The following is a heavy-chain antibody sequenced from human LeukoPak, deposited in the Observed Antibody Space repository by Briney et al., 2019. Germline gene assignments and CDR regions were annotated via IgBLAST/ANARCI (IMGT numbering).Heavy chain of an antibody. J-gene: IGHJ4*02. CDR2: INPNSGGT. Sequence: GASVKVSCEASGYTFTGYYMHWVRQAPGQGLEWMGWINPNSGGTNYAQKFQGRVTMTRDTSISTAYMELSRLRSDDTAVYYCARDQSYYDSSGPNDYWGQGTLVTVSS. V-gene: IGHV1-2*02. CDR3: ARDQSYYDSSGPNDY. D-gene: IGHD3-22*01. CDR1: GYTFTGYY.